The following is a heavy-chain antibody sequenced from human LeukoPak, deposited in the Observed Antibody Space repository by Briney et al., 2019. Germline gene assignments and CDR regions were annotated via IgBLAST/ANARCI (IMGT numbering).Heavy chain of an antibody. CDR2: INSDGSRT. V-gene: IGHV3-74*01. CDR3: TRSDWFDP. CDR1: GFSFSKYW. J-gene: IGHJ5*02. Sequence: PGGSLRLSCAASGFSFSKYWMHWVRQAPGKGLVWVSRINSDGSRTYYADSVKGRFTISRDNAKNTLFLQMNSLRADDTALYYCTRSDWFDPWGQGTLVTVSS.